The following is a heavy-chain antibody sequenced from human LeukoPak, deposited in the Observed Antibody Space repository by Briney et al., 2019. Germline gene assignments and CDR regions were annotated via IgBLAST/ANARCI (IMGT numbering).Heavy chain of an antibody. CDR1: GYTFTGYY. J-gene: IGHJ3*02. CDR3: ARIDIVVVPAYDAFDI. CDR2: INPNSGGT. D-gene: IGHD2-2*01. Sequence: ASVKVSCKASGYTFTGYYMHWVRQALGQGLEWMGWINPNSGGTNYAQKFQGRVTMTRDTSISTAYMELSRLRSDDTAVYYCARIDIVVVPAYDAFDIWGQGTMVTVSS. V-gene: IGHV1-2*02.